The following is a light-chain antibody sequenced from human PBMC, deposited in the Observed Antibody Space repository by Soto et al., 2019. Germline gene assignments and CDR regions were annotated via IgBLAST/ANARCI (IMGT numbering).Light chain of an antibody. CDR1: QTINNRY. CDR2: AAS. V-gene: IGKV3-20*01. Sequence: EIVLTQSLGTLTLAPGDRATLSCRASQTINNRYLAWYQQKPGQAPRLLIYAASSTATGIPARFSGSGSGTDFTLTISRLEPEDFAVYYCQQYGSSPQTFGQGTKVDIK. CDR3: QQYGSSPQT. J-gene: IGKJ1*01.